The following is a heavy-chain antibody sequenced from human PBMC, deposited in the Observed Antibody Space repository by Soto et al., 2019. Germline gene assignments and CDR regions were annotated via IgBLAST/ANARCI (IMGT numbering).Heavy chain of an antibody. Sequence: QVPLVQSGAEVKKPGASVKVSCKTSGYIFTSYAMHWVRQAPGQRLEWMGWINAGNGNTKYSQKFQGRVTITRDTSASTAYMELSSLRSEDTAVYYCARTYYYDSSGYYNWFDPWGQGTLVTVSS. CDR3: ARTYYYDSSGYYNWFDP. J-gene: IGHJ5*02. CDR1: GYIFTSYA. V-gene: IGHV1-3*01. D-gene: IGHD3-22*01. CDR2: INAGNGNT.